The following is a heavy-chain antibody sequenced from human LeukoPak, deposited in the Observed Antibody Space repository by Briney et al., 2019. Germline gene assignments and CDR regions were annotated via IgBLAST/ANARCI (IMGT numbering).Heavy chain of an antibody. V-gene: IGHV4-34*01. CDR3: ARKYGYSYGYRNDAFDI. Sequence: GSLRLSCAASGFTFSSYAMSWVRQAPGKGLEWIGEINHSGSTNYNPSLKSRATISVDTSKNQFSLKLSSVTAADTAVYYCARKYGYSYGYRNDAFDIWGQGTMVTVSS. CDR1: GFTFSSYA. CDR2: INHSGST. J-gene: IGHJ3*02. D-gene: IGHD5-18*01.